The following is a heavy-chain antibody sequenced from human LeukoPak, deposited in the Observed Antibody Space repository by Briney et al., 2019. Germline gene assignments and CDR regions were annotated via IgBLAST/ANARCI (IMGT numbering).Heavy chain of an antibody. V-gene: IGHV4-59*01. CDR2: IYYSGST. D-gene: IGHD3-22*01. CDR3: ARERLGYYDRSGLDY. J-gene: IGHJ4*02. Sequence: SETLSLTCTVSAGCISSYCWNWIRQPPGKGLEWIGYIYYSGSTNYNPSLKSRVTTSVDTSKNQFSLKLSSVTAADTAVYYCARERLGYYDRSGLDYWGQGTLVTVSS. CDR1: AGCISSYC.